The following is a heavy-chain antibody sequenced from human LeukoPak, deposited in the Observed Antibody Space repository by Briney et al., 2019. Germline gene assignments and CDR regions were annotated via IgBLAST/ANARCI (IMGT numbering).Heavy chain of an antibody. Sequence: GGSLRLSCAASGLTFSSYTMSWVRQAPGKGLERVSGISGRSDSIYYADSVEGRFTISRDYSKSTVDLQMNSLRAEDTAVYYCAREKWERHHCGVDVWGQGTTVTVSS. D-gene: IGHD1-26*01. V-gene: IGHV3-23*01. CDR1: GLTFSSYT. CDR2: ISGRSDSI. J-gene: IGHJ6*02. CDR3: AREKWERHHCGVDV.